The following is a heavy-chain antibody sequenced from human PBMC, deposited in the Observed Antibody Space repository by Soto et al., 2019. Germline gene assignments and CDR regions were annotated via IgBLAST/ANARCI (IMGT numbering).Heavy chain of an antibody. CDR1: GGSISSGGYY. CDR2: IYYSGTT. CDR3: ARGRGYSYGLDP. D-gene: IGHD5-18*01. Sequence: SETLSLTCTVSGGSISSGGYYWSWIRQHPGKGLEWIGYIYYSGTTSYSPSLKSRVAISLDTSKNQFSLSLSSVTAADTAVSYCARGRGYSYGLDPWGQGTLVTVSS. V-gene: IGHV4-30-4*08. J-gene: IGHJ5*02.